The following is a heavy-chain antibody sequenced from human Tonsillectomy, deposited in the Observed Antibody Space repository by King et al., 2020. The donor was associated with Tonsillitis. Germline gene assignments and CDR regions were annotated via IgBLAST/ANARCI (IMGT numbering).Heavy chain of an antibody. J-gene: IGHJ3*02. CDR1: GYTFTSYA. D-gene: IGHD3-22*01. CDR2: ISAYNGNT. V-gene: IGHV1-18*04. Sequence: QLVQSGAEVKKPGASVKVSCKASGYTFTSYAISWVRQAPGQGLEWMGWISAYNGNTNYAQKFQGRVTMTTDTSTGTAYMDLRSLRSDDTAVYYCARADDSSGYYYAFDIWGQGTMVTVSS. CDR3: ARADDSSGYYYAFDI.